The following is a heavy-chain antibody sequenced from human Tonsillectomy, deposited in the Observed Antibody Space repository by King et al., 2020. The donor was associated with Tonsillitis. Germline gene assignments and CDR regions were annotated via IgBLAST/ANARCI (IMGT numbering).Heavy chain of an antibody. J-gene: IGHJ3*02. CDR1: GXSISSXSYY. CDR3: ARXXXKXXXGWXYXDAFXI. V-gene: IGHV4-39*01. Sequence: QLQESGPGLVKPSETLSLTCTVSGXSISSXSYYWGWIRQPPGKGLEWIGNIYYTGSTYYNPSLKSRVTISVDTSKNQFSLKLSSVTAADTAVFYFARXXXKXXXGWXYXDAFXIWGRXTMVTV. CDR2: IYYTGST. D-gene: IGHD6-19*01.